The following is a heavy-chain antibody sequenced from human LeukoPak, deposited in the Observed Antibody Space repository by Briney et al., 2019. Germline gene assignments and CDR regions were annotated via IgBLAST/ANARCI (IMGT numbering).Heavy chain of an antibody. Sequence: PSETLSLTCTVSGGYISSSSYYWGWIRQPPGKGLEWSGSIYYSGSTYYNPSLKSRVTISVDTSKNQFSLKLSSVTAADSTVYYCARHRVVGAATHFRPPAYMDVCGKGTTVTVSS. CDR2: IYYSGST. CDR3: ARHRVVGAATHFRPPAYMDV. CDR1: GGYISSSSYY. V-gene: IGHV4-39*01. J-gene: IGHJ6*03. D-gene: IGHD2-15*01.